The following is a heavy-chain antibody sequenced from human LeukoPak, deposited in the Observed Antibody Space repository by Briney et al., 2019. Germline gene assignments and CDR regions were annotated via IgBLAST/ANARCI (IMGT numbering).Heavy chain of an antibody. V-gene: IGHV3-11*01. CDR1: GFTFSDHY. CDR2: ISSSGSTI. J-gene: IGHJ5*02. D-gene: IGHD5-18*01. CDR3: AREDRIQLWLEIWFDP. Sequence: GGSLRLSCAASGFTFSDHYMSWIRQAPGKGLEWVSYISSSGSTIYYADSVKGRFTISRDNAKNSLYLQMNSLRAEDTAVYYCAREDRIQLWLEIWFDPWGQGTLVTVSS.